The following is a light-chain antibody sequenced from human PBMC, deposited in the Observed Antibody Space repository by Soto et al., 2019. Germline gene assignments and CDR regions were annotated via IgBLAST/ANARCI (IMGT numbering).Light chain of an antibody. CDR2: EVT. Sequence: QSALTQPASVSGSPEQAISISCTGTSNDVGGYNLVSWYQQHPGKVPRLLIYEVTKRPSGVPSRFSGSKSDNTASLTISGLQAEDEADYYCCSYASADTYVFGGGTKPTVL. CDR3: CSYASADTYV. CDR1: SNDVGGYNL. V-gene: IGLV2-23*02. J-gene: IGLJ2*01.